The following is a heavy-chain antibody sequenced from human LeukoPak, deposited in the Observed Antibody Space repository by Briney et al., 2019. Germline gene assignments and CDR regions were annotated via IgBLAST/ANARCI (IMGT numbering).Heavy chain of an antibody. V-gene: IGHV3-23*01. CDR2: ISGSGGYT. Sequence: GGSLRLSCAASGFTFSSYAMSWVRQAPGKGLEWVSAISGSGGYTYYADSVKGRSTISRDNSKNTLYLQMNSLRAEDTAIYYCAKDTTIFGVVKGSNDYWGQGTLVTVSS. J-gene: IGHJ4*02. CDR1: GFTFSSYA. D-gene: IGHD3-3*01. CDR3: AKDTTIFGVVKGSNDY.